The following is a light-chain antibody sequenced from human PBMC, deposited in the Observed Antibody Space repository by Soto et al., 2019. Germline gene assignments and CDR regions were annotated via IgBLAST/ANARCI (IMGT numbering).Light chain of an antibody. Sequence: EIVMTQSPSTLSLSPGDRATLSCRASRSISSTYLAWYQQKPGQAPRLLIYGASSRPTGIPDRFSGSGSGTDFTLTISRLEPEDFAVYYCQQYGSSSTFGQGTRLEI. CDR1: RSISSTY. CDR3: QQYGSSST. CDR2: GAS. J-gene: IGKJ5*01. V-gene: IGKV3-20*01.